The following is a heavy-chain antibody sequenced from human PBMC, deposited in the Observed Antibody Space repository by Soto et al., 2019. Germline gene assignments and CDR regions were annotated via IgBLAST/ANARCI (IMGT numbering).Heavy chain of an antibody. CDR2: INDGNGNT. CDR1: GYTFTSYA. D-gene: IGHD2-15*01. CDR3: ARDILFDY. J-gene: IGHJ4*02. Sequence: QVQLVQSGAEAKKPGASVKVSCKASGYTFTSYAMHWVRQAPGQRLEWMGWINDGNGNTKYSQKFQGRVTITRDTSASTAYMERSSLRAEDTALYYCARDILFDYWGQVTLVTVSS. V-gene: IGHV1-3*01.